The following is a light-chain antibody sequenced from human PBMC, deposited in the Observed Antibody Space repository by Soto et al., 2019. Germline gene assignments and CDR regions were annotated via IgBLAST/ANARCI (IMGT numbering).Light chain of an antibody. CDR2: DAS. V-gene: IGKV3-11*01. Sequence: EIVLTQSPATLSLSPGERATLSCRASQSVSSYLAWYQQKPGQAPRLLIYDASNRATGIPARFSGSGSGTDFTLTISSQEPEDFAANYRQQRSNWPIPFLQGTRLEIK. CDR1: QSVSSY. CDR3: QQRSNWPIP. J-gene: IGKJ5*01.